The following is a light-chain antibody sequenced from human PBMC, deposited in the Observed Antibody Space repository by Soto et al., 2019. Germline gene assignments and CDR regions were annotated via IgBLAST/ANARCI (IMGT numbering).Light chain of an antibody. Sequence: DIQMTQSPSSLSASVGERVTITCRANHCVSKSLNWCEQKPGKAPNLLIYGASNLETGVPSRLRGSGSGTDFTFDISGLQPKDIEAYDCQQSDTLPVGGGNKVEIK. CDR1: HCVSKS. J-gene: IGKJ4*01. CDR2: GAS. V-gene: IGKV1-33*01. CDR3: QQSDTLP.